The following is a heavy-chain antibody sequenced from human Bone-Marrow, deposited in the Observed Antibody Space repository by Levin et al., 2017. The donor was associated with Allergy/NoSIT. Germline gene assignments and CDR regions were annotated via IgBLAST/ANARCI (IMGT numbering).Heavy chain of an antibody. Sequence: AGGSLRLSCAASGLTFSSYAMSWVRQAPGKGLEGVSAISYSGSSTYYEDSVKGRFTISRDNSKNTLYLQMNSLRVEDTAIYYCAKGYCSSGSCYTSDSYFDYWGQGTLVTVSS. D-gene: IGHD2-2*02. CDR2: ISYSGSST. CDR1: GLTFSSYA. J-gene: IGHJ4*02. CDR3: AKGYCSSGSCYTSDSYFDY. V-gene: IGHV3-23*01.